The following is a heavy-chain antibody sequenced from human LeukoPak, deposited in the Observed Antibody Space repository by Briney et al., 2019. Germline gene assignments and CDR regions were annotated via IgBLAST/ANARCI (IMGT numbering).Heavy chain of an antibody. D-gene: IGHD3-9*01. CDR1: GFTFSSYA. V-gene: IGHV3-30*04. CDR2: ISYDGSKK. J-gene: IGHJ6*03. CDR3: AKDGGEYYDILTGYYPRLYYMDV. Sequence: GGSLRLSCAASGFTFSSYAMHWVRQAPGKGLEWVAIISYDGSKKYYADSVKGRFTISRDNSKNTLYLQMNSLRAEDTAVYYCAKDGGEYYDILTGYYPRLYYMDVWGKGTTVSISS.